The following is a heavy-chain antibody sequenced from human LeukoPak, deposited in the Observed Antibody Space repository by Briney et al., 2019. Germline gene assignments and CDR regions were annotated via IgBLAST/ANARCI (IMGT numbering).Heavy chain of an antibody. V-gene: IGHV5-51*01. CDR2: IYPGDSDI. CDR1: GYSFTSYW. CDR3: ARLATVTYSYDY. Sequence: GGSLKISCKGSGYSFTSYWIGWVRQMPGKGLEWVGIIYPGDSDIRYSPSFQGQVTISADKSISTAYLPWRSLKASDTAMYYCARLATVTYSYDYWGQGTLVTVSS. J-gene: IGHJ4*02. D-gene: IGHD4-17*01.